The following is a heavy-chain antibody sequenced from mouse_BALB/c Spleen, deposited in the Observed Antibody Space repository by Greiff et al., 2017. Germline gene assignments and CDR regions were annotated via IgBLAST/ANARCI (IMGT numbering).Heavy chain of an antibody. CDR1: GFTFSDYY. CDR2: ISDGGSYT. V-gene: IGHV5-4*02. D-gene: IGHD1-1*01. CDR3: ARGGYGSSYRDFDY. J-gene: IGHJ2*01. Sequence: EVMLVESGGGLVKPGGSLKLSCSASGFTFSDYYMYWVRQTPEKRLEWVATISDGGSYTYYPDSVKGRFTISRDNAKNNLYLQMSSLKSEDTAMYYCARGGYGSSYRDFDYWGQGTTLTVSS.